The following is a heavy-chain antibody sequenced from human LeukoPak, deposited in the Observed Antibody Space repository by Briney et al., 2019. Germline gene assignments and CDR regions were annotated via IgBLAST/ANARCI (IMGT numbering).Heavy chain of an antibody. J-gene: IGHJ4*02. Sequence: GGSLRLSCAASGFTFSSYSMKWVRQAPGKGLEWVSSISSSSSYIYYADSVKGRFTISRDNAKNSLYLQMNGLRAEDTAVYYRARDGDPYSSGWYALGHFDYWGQGTLVTVSS. D-gene: IGHD6-19*01. CDR3: ARDGDPYSSGWYALGHFDY. CDR1: GFTFSSYS. V-gene: IGHV3-21*01. CDR2: ISSSSSYI.